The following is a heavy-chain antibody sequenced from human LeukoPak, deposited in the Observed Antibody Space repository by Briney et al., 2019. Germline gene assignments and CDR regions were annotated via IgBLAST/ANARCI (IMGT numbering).Heavy chain of an antibody. CDR1: GYTFTSYG. CDR2: ISAYNGNT. V-gene: IGHV1-18*01. Sequence: GASVKVSCKASGYTFTSYGISWVRQAPGQGLEWMGWISAYNGNTNYAQKLQGRVTMTTDTSTNTAYMELRSLRSDDTAVYYCARDAGSGSYSVVIYYYMAVWGKGTTVTVSS. D-gene: IGHD3-10*01. CDR3: ARDAGSGSYSVVIYYYMAV. J-gene: IGHJ6*03.